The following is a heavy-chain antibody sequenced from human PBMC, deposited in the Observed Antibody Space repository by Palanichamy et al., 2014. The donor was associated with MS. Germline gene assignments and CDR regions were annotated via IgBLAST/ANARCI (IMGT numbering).Heavy chain of an antibody. CDR2: ISSSSSYI. CDR3: ARVMVRGVEDAFDI. V-gene: IGHV3-21*01. J-gene: IGHJ3*02. Sequence: EVQLVESGGGLVKPGGSLRLSCAASGFTFSSYSMNWVRQTPGKGLEWVSSISSSSSYIYYADSVKGRFTISRDNAKNSLYLQMNSLRAEDTAVYYCARVMVRGVEDAFDIWGQGTMVTVSS. CDR1: GFTFSSYS. D-gene: IGHD3-10*01.